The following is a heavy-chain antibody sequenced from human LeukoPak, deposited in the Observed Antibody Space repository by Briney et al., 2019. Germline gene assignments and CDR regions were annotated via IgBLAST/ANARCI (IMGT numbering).Heavy chain of an antibody. CDR2: ITGSGDST. CDR3: ANPRGASMFDY. V-gene: IGHV3-23*01. CDR1: GFTFSSYA. Sequence: GGSLRLSCAASGFTFSSYAMSWVRQAPGKGLEWVSGITGSGDSTYYADSVKGRFTISRDSSKNTLYLQMNSLRAEDTAVYYCANPRGASMFDYWGQGTLVTVSS. J-gene: IGHJ4*02. D-gene: IGHD3-10*01.